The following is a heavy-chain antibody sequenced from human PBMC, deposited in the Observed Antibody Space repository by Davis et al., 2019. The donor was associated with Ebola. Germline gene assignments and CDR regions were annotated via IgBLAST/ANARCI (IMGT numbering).Heavy chain of an antibody. D-gene: IGHD6-19*01. CDR3: ARVKYSSGWYLNWFDP. CDR1: VGTFSSYA. CDR2: IIPIFGTA. V-gene: IGHV1-69*13. J-gene: IGHJ5*02. Sequence: SVKVSCKASVGTFSSYAISWVRQAPGQGLEWMGGIIPIFGTANYAQKFQGRVTITADESTSTAYMELSSLRSEDTAVYYCARVKYSSGWYLNWFDPWGQGTLVTVSS.